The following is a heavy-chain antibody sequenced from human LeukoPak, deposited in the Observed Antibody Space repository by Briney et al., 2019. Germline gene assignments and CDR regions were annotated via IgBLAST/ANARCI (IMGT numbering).Heavy chain of an antibody. D-gene: IGHD5-24*01. J-gene: IGHJ3*02. CDR2: IYYSGST. CDR3: ARDVPRDGYPDAFDI. CDR1: GGSISSGGYY. Sequence: SETLSLTCTVSGGSISSGGYYWSWIRQHPGKGLEWIGYIYYSGSTYYNPSLKSRVTISVDTSKNQFSLKLSSVTAADTAVYYCARDVPRDGYPDAFDIWGQGTMVTVSS. V-gene: IGHV4-31*03.